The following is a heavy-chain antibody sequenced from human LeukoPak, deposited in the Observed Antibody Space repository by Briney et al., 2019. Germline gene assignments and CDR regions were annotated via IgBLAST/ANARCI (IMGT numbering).Heavy chain of an antibody. J-gene: IGHJ5*02. Sequence: GGPLRLSCAASGFTVSSDGMHWGRQAPGKGLGCGAGIWYDGSNKYYADSVKGRFTISRDNSKNTLYLQMNSLRAEDTAVYYCARDPVDSSSWFGWFDPWGQGTLVTVSS. CDR2: IWYDGSNK. V-gene: IGHV3-33*01. CDR1: GFTVSSDG. CDR3: ARDPVDSSSWFGWFDP. D-gene: IGHD6-13*01.